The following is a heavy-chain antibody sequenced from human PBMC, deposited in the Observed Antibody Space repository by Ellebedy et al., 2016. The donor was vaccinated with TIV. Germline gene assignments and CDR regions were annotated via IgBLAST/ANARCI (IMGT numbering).Heavy chain of an antibody. CDR3: ARIEYSTSKFDC. J-gene: IGHJ4*02. CDR1: GYTFTGYY. D-gene: IGHD6-13*01. Sequence: ASVKVSCKASGYTFTGYYIHWVRQAPGQGLEWMGWINPRSGDTNYAQKFLGRVTMTRDTSLSTAYMELNRLTSDDTAVYYCARIEYSTSKFDCWGLGSLVTVSS. V-gene: IGHV1-2*02. CDR2: INPRSGDT.